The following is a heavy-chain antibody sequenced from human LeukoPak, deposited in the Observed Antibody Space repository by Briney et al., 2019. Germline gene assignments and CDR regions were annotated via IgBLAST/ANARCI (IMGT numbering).Heavy chain of an antibody. CDR3: ARSQVDTAMAHAFDI. CDR2: IYHSGST. J-gene: IGHJ3*02. D-gene: IGHD5-18*01. V-gene: IGHV4-38-2*02. Sequence: SETLSLTCTVSGYSISSGYYWGWIRQPPGKGLEWIGSIYHSGSTYYNPSLKSRVTISVDTSKNQFSLKLSSVTAADTAVYYCARSQVDTAMAHAFDIWGQGTMVTVSS. CDR1: GYSISSGYY.